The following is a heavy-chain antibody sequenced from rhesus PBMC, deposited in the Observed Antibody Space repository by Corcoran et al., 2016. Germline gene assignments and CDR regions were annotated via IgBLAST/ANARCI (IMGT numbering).Heavy chain of an antibody. J-gene: IGHJ4*01. CDR1: GGSISSNY. CDR2: SSGSGGST. CDR3: AKDYDSSGWSGIYYFDY. Sequence: QLQLQESGPGLVKPSETLSLTCAVSGGSISSNYWSWIRQPPGKGLGWIGRSSGSGGSTDYNPSLKSRVTISTDPSKNQFSLKLSSVTAADTAVYYCAKDYDSSGWSGIYYFDYWGQGVPVTVSS. V-gene: IGHV4-173*01. D-gene: IGHD6S26*01.